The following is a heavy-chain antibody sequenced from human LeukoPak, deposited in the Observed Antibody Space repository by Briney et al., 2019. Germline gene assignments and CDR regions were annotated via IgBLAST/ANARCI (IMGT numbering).Heavy chain of an antibody. CDR2: ISSSGTDI. J-gene: IGHJ4*02. V-gene: IGHV3-21*01. CDR3: ARVWGLAVAGGEVEY. CDR1: GFTFSTCS. Sequence: GGPLRLSCTASGFTFSTCSMNWVRQAPGKGLQWVSSISSSGTDIYYADSVKGRFTISRDNAKNSLYLQMNSLRDEDTAVYYCARVWGLAVAGGEVEYWGQGTLVTVSS. D-gene: IGHD6-13*01.